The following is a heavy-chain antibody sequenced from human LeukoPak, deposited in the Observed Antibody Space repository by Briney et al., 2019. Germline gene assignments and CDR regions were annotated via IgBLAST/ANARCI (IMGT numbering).Heavy chain of an antibody. CDR3: AHPTMWLTFDY. V-gene: IGHV2-5*01. CDR1: GFSLSTSGVG. J-gene: IGHJ4*02. D-gene: IGHD5-12*01. CDR2: IYWNDDK. Sequence: SGPTLVKPTQTLTLTCTFSGFSLSTSGVGVGWIRQPPGKALQWLALIYWNDDKRYSPSLKSRLTITKDTSKNQVVLTMTNMDPVDTATYYCAHPTMWLTFDYWGQGTLVTVSS.